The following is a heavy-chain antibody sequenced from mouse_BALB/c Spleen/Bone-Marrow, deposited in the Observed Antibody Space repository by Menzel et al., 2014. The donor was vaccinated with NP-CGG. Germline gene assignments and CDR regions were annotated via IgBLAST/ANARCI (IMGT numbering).Heavy chain of an antibody. CDR3: ARGGNWEDFDY. J-gene: IGHJ2*01. CDR1: GFTFSSFG. V-gene: IGHV5-17*02. Sequence: EVQLVESGGGLVQPGGSRKLSCAASGFTFSSFGMHWVRQAPERGLEWVACISSGSGTIFYADTVKGRFTISRDNPKNTPFLQMTSLRSEDSAMYYCARGGNWEDFDYWGQGTTLTVSS. CDR2: ISSGSGTI. D-gene: IGHD4-1*01.